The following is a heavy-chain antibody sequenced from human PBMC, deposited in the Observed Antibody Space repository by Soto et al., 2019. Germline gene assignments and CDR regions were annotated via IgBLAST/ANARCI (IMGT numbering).Heavy chain of an antibody. D-gene: IGHD6-19*01. CDR1: GGTFSSYA. J-gene: IGHJ6*02. Sequence: QVQLVQSGAEVKTPGSSVKVSCKASGGTFSSYAISWVRQAPGKGLEWMGGIIPIFGTANYAQKFQGRVTITADEFTSTAYKELSSHRSDYTAVYYCARDRKRKYSSGWYNYYYYGMDVWGQGTTVTVSS. CDR2: IIPIFGTA. V-gene: IGHV1-69*01. CDR3: ARDRKRKYSSGWYNYYYYGMDV.